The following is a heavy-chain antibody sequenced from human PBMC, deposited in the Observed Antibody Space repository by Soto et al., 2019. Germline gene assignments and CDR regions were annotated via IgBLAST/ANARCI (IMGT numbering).Heavy chain of an antibody. V-gene: IGHV4-34*01. CDR2: ISHSGST. J-gene: IGHJ4*02. CDR3: ARRVINDYVWGSYRSSSPFDY. CDR1: GGSFSGYY. D-gene: IGHD3-16*02. Sequence: SETLSLTCAAYGGSFSGYYWSWIRQPPGKWLEWIGEISHSGSTNYNPSLKSRVTISVDTSKNQFSLKLSSVTAADTAVYYCARRVINDYVWGSYRSSSPFDYWGQGXLVTVSS.